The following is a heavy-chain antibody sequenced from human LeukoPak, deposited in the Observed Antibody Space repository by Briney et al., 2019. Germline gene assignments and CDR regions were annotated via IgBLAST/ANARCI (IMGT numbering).Heavy chain of an antibody. Sequence: SETLSLTCTVSGGSISNYYWSWIRRPPGKGLEWIGYIYYSGSTNYNPSLKSRVTISVDTSKNQFSLRLSSVTAADTAVYYCARASYYHDTSGSPLPDYWGQGTLVTVSS. D-gene: IGHD3-22*01. J-gene: IGHJ4*02. CDR1: GGSISNYY. CDR2: IYYSGST. V-gene: IGHV4-59*01. CDR3: ARASYYHDTSGSPLPDY.